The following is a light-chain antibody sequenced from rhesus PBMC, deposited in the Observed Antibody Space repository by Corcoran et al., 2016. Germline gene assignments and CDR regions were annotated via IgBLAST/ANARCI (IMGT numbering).Light chain of an antibody. CDR3: QHGYGTPYS. Sequence: DIQMTQSPSSLSASVGDRVTITCRASENVNNYLNWYQQQPGKAPKLLLYKASTLQSGGPSRFSGSGSWTDYTFTISSLQPEDFATYYCQHGYGTPYSFGQGTKVEIK. CDR1: ENVNNY. J-gene: IGKJ2*01. V-gene: IGKV1-74*01. CDR2: KAS.